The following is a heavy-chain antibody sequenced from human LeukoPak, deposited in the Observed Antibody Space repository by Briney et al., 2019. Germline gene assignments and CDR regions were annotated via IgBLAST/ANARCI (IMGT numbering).Heavy chain of an antibody. CDR1: GYTFTGYY. J-gene: IGHJ4*02. V-gene: IGHV1-2*02. CDR2: INPNSGGT. D-gene: IGHD3-22*01. Sequence: GASVKVSCKSSGYTFTGYYMHWVRQAPGQGLEGMGWINPNSGGTNYAQKFQGRVTMTRDTSISTAYMELSRLRSDDPAVYYCARGAHYHDSSQGYDYWGQGTLVTVSS. CDR3: ARGAHYHDSSQGYDY.